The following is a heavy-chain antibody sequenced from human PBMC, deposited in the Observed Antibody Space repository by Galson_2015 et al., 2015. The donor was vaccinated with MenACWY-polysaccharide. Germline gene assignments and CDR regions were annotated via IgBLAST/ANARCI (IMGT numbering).Heavy chain of an antibody. Sequence: SVKVSCKASGNTLTNYYINWIRQAPGQGLEWMGWINPNSGDTHYVQKFQGKITMTRDTSISTVYMELRRLTSDDTAVYFCARRYCSNSGCSSFDLWGQGALVTVSS. J-gene: IGHJ4*02. D-gene: IGHD2-2*01. V-gene: IGHV1-2*02. CDR2: INPNSGDT. CDR3: ARRYCSNSGCSSFDL. CDR1: GNTLTNYY.